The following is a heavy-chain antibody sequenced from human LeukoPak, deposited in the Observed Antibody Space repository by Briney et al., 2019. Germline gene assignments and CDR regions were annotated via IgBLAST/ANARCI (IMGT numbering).Heavy chain of an antibody. J-gene: IGHJ4*02. CDR2: INPSGGST. Sequence: ASVKVSCKASGYTFTNYYMHWVRQAPGQGLEWMGIINPSGGSTSYAQKFQGRVTMTRDTSTSTVYMELSSLRSEDTAVYYCAREYMFGELPNPFDYWGQGTLVTVSS. V-gene: IGHV1-46*01. CDR1: GYTFTNYY. CDR3: AREYMFGELPNPFDY. D-gene: IGHD3-10*02.